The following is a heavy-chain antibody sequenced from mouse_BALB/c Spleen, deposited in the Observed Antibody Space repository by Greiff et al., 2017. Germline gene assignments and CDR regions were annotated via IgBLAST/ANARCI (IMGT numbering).Heavy chain of an antibody. D-gene: IGHD2-1*01. J-gene: IGHJ4*01. CDR3: AREPDYGNPYYAMDD. CDR1: GYTFTSYV. CDR2: INPYNDGT. Sequence: VQLQQSGPELVKPGASVKMSCKASGYTFTSYVMHWVKQKPGQGLEWIGYINPYNDGTKYNEKFKGKATLTSDKSSSTAYMELSSLTSEDSAVYYCAREPDYGNPYYAMDDWGQGTSVTVSS. V-gene: IGHV1-14*01.